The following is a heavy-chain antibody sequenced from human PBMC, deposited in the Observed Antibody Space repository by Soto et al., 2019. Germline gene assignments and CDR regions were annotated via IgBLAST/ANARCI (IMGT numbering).Heavy chain of an antibody. D-gene: IGHD5-18*01. CDR2: IVVGSGNT. CDR3: AGYSPQTFRATKRNYYGMDV. CDR1: GFTFTSSA. V-gene: IGHV1-58*01. Sequence: QMQLVQSGPEVKKPGTSVKVSCKASGFTFTSSAVQWVRQARGQRLEWIGWIVVGSGNTNYAQKFQERVTITRDMSTSTAYMELSSLRSEDTAVYYCAGYSPQTFRATKRNYYGMDVWGQGTTVTVSS. J-gene: IGHJ6*02.